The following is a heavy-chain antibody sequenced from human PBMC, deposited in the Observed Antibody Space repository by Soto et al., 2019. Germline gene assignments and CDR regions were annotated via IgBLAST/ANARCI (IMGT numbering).Heavy chain of an antibody. V-gene: IGHV3-33*01. CDR2: IWYDGSNK. CDR3: ARGSSGGFGEFPAYYMHV. Sequence: QVQLVESGGGVVQPGRSLRLSCAASGFTFSSYGMHWVRQAPGKGLEWVAVIWYDGSNKYYADSVKGRFTISRANSKNRLYLERNAVRAEDTAVYCCARGSSGGFGEFPAYYMHVWGKGTTVTVSS. D-gene: IGHD3-10*01. J-gene: IGHJ6*03. CDR1: GFTFSSYG.